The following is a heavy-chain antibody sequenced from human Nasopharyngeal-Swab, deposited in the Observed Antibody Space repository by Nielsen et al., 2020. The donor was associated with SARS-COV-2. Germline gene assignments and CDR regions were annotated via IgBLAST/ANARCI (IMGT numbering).Heavy chain of an antibody. CDR3: ARERGRGGIWNYYYYYMDA. J-gene: IGHJ6*03. Sequence: WIRQPPGKGLEWIGSIYYSGSTYYNPSLKSRVTISVDTSKNQFSLKLSSVTAADTAVYYCARERGRGGIWNYYYYYMDAWGKGTTVTVSS. D-gene: IGHD3-10*01. CDR2: IYYSGST. V-gene: IGHV4-39*07.